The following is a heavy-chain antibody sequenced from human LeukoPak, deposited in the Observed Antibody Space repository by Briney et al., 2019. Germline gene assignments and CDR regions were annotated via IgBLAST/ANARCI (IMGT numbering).Heavy chain of an antibody. D-gene: IGHD2-15*01. CDR2: INPNSGGT. CDR1: GYTFTGYY. Sequence: ASVKVSCKASGYTFTGYYMHWVRQAPGQGLGWMGWINPNSGGTNYAQKFQGRVTMTRGTSISTAYMELSRLRSDDTAVYYCAREVVAATLFYFDYWGQGTLVTVSS. J-gene: IGHJ4*02. CDR3: AREVVAATLFYFDY. V-gene: IGHV1-2*02.